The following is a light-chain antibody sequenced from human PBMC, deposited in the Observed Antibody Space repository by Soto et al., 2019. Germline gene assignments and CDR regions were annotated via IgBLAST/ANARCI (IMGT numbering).Light chain of an antibody. CDR2: EVS. CDR1: SSDVGGYNY. V-gene: IGLV2-8*01. CDR3: SSYAGSNNFGVV. J-gene: IGLJ2*01. Sequence: QSALTQPPSASGSPGQSVTISCTGTSSDVGGYNYVSWYQLHPGKAPKLMIYEVSKRPSGVPDRFSGSKSGNTASLTVSGLQAEDEADYYCSSYAGSNNFGVVFGGGTKLTVL.